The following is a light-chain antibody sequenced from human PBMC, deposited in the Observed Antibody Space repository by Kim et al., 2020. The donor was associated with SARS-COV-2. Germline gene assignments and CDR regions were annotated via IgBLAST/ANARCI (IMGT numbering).Light chain of an antibody. V-gene: IGKV1-5*01. CDR2: DVS. CDR3: QQYSSYPYT. CDR1: QSISYW. Sequence: SASVGDRVTITCRASQSISYWLAWYQQKPGKAPKVLIYDVSNLKSGVPSRFSGGGSGTEFTLTINSLQPDVFATYYCQQYSSYPYTFGQGTKLEI. J-gene: IGKJ2*01.